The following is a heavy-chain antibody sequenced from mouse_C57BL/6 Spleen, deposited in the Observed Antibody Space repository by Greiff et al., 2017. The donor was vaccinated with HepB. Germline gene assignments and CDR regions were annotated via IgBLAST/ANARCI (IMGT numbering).Heavy chain of an antibody. CDR2: ISYDGSN. V-gene: IGHV3-6*01. CDR1: GYSITSGYY. CDR3: AREGDYGYFDY. J-gene: IGHJ2*01. D-gene: IGHD1-1*02. Sequence: EVQRVESGPGLVKPSQSLSLTCSATGYSITSGYYWNWIRQFPGNKLEWMGYISYDGSNNYNPSLKNRISITRDTSKNQFFLKLNSVTTEDTATYYCAREGDYGYFDYWGQGTTLTVSS.